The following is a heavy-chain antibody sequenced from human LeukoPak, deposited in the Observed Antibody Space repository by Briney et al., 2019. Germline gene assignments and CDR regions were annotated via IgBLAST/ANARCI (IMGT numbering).Heavy chain of an antibody. D-gene: IGHD6-13*01. CDR1: GGTFGSYA. CDR3: ARVGLDSRSCYYGMDV. CDR2: IIPIFGTA. J-gene: IGHJ6*02. V-gene: IGHV1-69*13. Sequence: SVKVSCKASGGTFGSYAISWVRQAPGQGLEWMGGIIPIFGTANYAQKFQGRVTITADESTSTAYMELSSLRSEDTAVYYCARVGLDSRSCYYGMDVWGQGTTVTVSS.